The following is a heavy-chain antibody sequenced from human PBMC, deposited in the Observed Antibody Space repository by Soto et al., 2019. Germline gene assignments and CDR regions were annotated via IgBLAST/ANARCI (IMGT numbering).Heavy chain of an antibody. J-gene: IGHJ6*02. V-gene: IGHV1-18*01. CDR2: IIPIFGHT. CDR1: GGTFSSYA. D-gene: IGHD2-8*01. CDR3: ARDIESVTAKHFFYYYAMDV. Sequence: ASVKVSCKASGGTFSSYAISWVRQAPGQGLEWMGGIIPIFGHTNYAQNLQGRVSMTTDTSTSTAYMELRGLTFDDTAVYYCARDIESVTAKHFFYYYAMDVWGQGTTVTVSS.